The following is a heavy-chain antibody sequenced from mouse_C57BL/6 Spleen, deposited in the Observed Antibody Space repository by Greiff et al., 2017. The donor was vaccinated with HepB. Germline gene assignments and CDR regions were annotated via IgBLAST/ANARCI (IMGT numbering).Heavy chain of an antibody. J-gene: IGHJ2*01. CDR1: GYTFTSYW. V-gene: IGHV1-50*01. CDR2: IDPSDSYT. CDR3: ARSPSNWVYFDY. Sequence: QVQLQQPGAELVKPGASVKLSCKASGYTFTSYWMQWVKQRPGQGLEWIGEIDPSDSYTNYNQKFKGKATLTVDTSSSTAYMQLSSLTSEDSAVYYCARSPSNWVYFDYWGQGTTLTVSS. D-gene: IGHD4-1*01.